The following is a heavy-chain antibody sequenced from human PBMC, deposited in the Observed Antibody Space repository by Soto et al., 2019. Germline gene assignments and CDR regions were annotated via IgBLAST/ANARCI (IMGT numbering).Heavy chain of an antibody. J-gene: IGHJ4*02. CDR3: GRVAAAGTYFDY. V-gene: IGHV4-59*12. CDR1: GGSNSSYY. CDR2: ISYSGST. Sequence: PSETLSLTCTVSGGSNSSYYWSWIRQPPGKGLEWIGYISYSGSTTYNPSLKSRVTISVDKSKNQFSLKLSSVTAADTAVYYCGRVAAAGTYFDYWGQGTLVTVSS. D-gene: IGHD6-13*01.